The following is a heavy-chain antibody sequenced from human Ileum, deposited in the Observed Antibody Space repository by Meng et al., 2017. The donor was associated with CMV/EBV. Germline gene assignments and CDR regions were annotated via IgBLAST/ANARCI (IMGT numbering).Heavy chain of an antibody. CDR1: GFTFSSYS. D-gene: IGHD4-11*01. CDR2: ISSSSSYI. Sequence: GGSLRLSCAASGFTFSSYSMNWVRQAPGKGLEWVSSISSSSSYIYYADSVKGRFTISRDNAKNSLYLQMNSLGAEDTAVYYCATPGPGENYRGPYYYYYDMDVCEQGTTVTVSS. CDR3: ATPGPGENYRGPYYYYYDMDV. J-gene: IGHJ6*01. V-gene: IGHV3-21*01.